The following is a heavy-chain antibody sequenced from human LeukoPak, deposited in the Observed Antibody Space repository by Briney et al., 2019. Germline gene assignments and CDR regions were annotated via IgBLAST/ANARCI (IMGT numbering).Heavy chain of an antibody. D-gene: IGHD2-15*01. CDR1: GFPFSSYA. Sequence: GGSLRLSCAASGFPFSSYAMHWVHQAPGKGLEYVSAISSNGGSTYYANSVKGRFTISRDNSKNTLYLQMGSLRAEDMAVYYCARGYCSGGSCCAFDYWGQGTLVTVSS. J-gene: IGHJ4*02. CDR2: ISSNGGST. V-gene: IGHV3-64*01. CDR3: ARGYCSGGSCCAFDY.